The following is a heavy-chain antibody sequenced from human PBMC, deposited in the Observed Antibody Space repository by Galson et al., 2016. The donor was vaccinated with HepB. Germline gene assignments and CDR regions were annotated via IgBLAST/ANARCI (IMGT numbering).Heavy chain of an antibody. CDR2: IKQDGSEK. V-gene: IGHV3-7*03. CDR3: TQYYYDSSGYREYFRH. D-gene: IGHD3-22*01. Sequence: SLRLSCAASGFTFSTYWMSWVRQAPGKGLEWVANIKQDGSEKYYVDSVKGRFTISRDNAKNSLYLQMNSLRADDTALYYCTQYYYDSSGYREYFRHWGQGTRVTVSS. CDR1: GFTFSTYW. J-gene: IGHJ1*01.